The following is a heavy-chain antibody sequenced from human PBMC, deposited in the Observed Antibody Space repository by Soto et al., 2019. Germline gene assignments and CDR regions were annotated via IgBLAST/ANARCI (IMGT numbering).Heavy chain of an antibody. J-gene: IGHJ3*02. CDR3: ARSVWDIVVVPAAIDDAFDI. D-gene: IGHD2-2*01. CDR1: GGTFSSYT. V-gene: IGHV1-69*02. Sequence: SVKVSCKASGGTFSSYTISWVRQAPGQGLEWMGRIIPILGIANYAQKFQGRVTITADKSTSTAYMELSSLRSEDTAVYYCARSVWDIVVVPAAIDDAFDIWGQGTMVTVSS. CDR2: IIPILGIA.